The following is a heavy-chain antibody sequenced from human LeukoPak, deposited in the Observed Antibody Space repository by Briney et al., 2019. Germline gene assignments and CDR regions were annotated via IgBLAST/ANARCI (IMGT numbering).Heavy chain of an antibody. CDR1: GFTFNTYS. V-gene: IGHV3-21*01. D-gene: IGHD2-15*01. Sequence: KPGGSLRLSCAASGFTFNTYSMDWVRRAPGKGLEWVSSISSSGSYIYYADSVKGRFTISRDNAKSSLYLQMNSLRAEDTAVYYCASRYCSGGSCYCDGYWGQGTLVTVSS. CDR3: ASRYCSGGSCYCDGY. CDR2: ISSSGSYI. J-gene: IGHJ4*02.